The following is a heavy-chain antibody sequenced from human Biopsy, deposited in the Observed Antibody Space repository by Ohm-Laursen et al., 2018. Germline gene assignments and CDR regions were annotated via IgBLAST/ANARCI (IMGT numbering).Heavy chain of an antibody. CDR3: ARLEWRDTFFDF. D-gene: IGHD3-3*01. CDR2: IYHSGST. Sequence: GTLSLTWLVSGYSIKSGYYWGWIRQPPGKGLEWIGNIYHSGSTYYNPSLKSRVTISVEKSKNQFSLKLSSVTAADPAVYYCARLEWRDTFFDFWGQGRLVTVSS. CDR1: GYSIKSGYY. J-gene: IGHJ4*02. V-gene: IGHV4-38-2*01.